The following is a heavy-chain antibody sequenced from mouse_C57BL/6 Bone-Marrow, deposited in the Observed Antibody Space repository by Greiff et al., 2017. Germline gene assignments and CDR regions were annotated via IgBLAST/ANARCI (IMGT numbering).Heavy chain of an antibody. D-gene: IGHD2-4*01. Sequence: QVQLKESGAELVRPGTSVKVSCKASGYAFTNYLIEWVKQRPGQGLEWIGVINPGSGGTNYNEKFKGKATLTADKASSTAYMQLSSLISEDSAVYFCAKFSYYDYDYFDDWGQGTTLTVSS. CDR3: AKFSYYDYDYFDD. CDR2: INPGSGGT. CDR1: GYAFTNYL. J-gene: IGHJ2*01. V-gene: IGHV1-54*01.